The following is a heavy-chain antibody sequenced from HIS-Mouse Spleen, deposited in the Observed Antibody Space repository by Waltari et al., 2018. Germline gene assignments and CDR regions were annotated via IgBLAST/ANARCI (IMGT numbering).Heavy chain of an antibody. V-gene: IGHV1-8*01. J-gene: IGHJ1*01. Sequence: QVQLVQSGAEVKKPGASVKVSCKASGYTFTSYDINWVRQATGQGLEWMGWKNPNSGNTGYAQKFQGRVTMTRNTSISTAYMELSSLRSEDTAVYYCASRGYSGYDSGFQHWGQGTLVTVSS. CDR1: GYTFTSYD. CDR3: ASRGYSGYDSGFQH. D-gene: IGHD5-12*01. CDR2: KNPNSGNT.